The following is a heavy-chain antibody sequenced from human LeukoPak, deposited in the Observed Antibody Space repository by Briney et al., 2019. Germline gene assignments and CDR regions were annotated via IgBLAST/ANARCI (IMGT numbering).Heavy chain of an antibody. CDR3: ARGEYYGSGSPLDY. Sequence: GGALTLSCAASGFTFSSYGMHWVRQAPAKGLEGVAVISYDGSNKYYADSVKGRFTISRDNSKNTLYLQMNSLRAEDTAAYYCARGEYYGSGSPLDYWGQGTLVTVSS. J-gene: IGHJ4*02. D-gene: IGHD3-10*01. V-gene: IGHV3-30*03. CDR2: ISYDGSNK. CDR1: GFTFSSYG.